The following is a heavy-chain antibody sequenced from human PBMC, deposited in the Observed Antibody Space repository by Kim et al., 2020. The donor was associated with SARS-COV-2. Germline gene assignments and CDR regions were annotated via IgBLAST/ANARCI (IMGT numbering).Heavy chain of an antibody. CDR1: GYIFSTYA. V-gene: IGHV1-18*04. CDR3: ARTSTGDY. Sequence: ASGKVSCKASGYIFSTYAITWVRQAPGQGLEGMGWISAYNGNTNYAQKFQGRVTMTTDTSTSTVYMELRSLRSDDTAVYYCARTSTGDYWGQGTLVTVSS. J-gene: IGHJ4*02. D-gene: IGHD3-9*01. CDR2: ISAYNGNT.